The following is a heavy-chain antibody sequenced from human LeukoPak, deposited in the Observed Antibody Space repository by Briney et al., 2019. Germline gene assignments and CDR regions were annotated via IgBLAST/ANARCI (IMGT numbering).Heavy chain of an antibody. D-gene: IGHD3-10*01. CDR1: GFTFSSYS. CDR2: ISSSSNYI. CDR3: ARVGSGGRDY. J-gene: IGHJ4*02. Sequence: GGSLRLSCAASGFTFSSYSMNWVRQAPGKGLEWVSSISSSSNYIYYADSVKGRFTISRDNAKNSLYLQMNSLRAEDTAVYYCARVGSGGRDYWGQGTLVTVSS. V-gene: IGHV3-21*01.